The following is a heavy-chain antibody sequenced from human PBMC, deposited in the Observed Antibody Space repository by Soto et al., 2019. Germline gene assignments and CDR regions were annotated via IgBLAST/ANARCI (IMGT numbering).Heavy chain of an antibody. Sequence: SETLSLTCAVSGYSISSGYYWGWIRQPPGKGLEWIGSIYHSGSTYYSPSLKSRVTISVDTSKNQFSLKLSSVTAADTAVYYCAIRSGYSYGYFDYWGQGTLVTVSS. CDR1: GYSISSGYY. D-gene: IGHD5-18*01. J-gene: IGHJ4*02. V-gene: IGHV4-38-2*01. CDR3: AIRSGYSYGYFDY. CDR2: IYHSGST.